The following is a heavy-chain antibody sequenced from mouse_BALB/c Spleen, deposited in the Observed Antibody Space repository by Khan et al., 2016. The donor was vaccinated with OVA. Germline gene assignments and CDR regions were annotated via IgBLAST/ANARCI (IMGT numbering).Heavy chain of an antibody. CDR3: TREGGDGSSFAY. V-gene: IGHV1-69*02. J-gene: IGHJ3*01. D-gene: IGHD2-3*01. CDR1: GYTFTNYW. CDR2: IYPSDSYT. Sequence: QVQLKQSGTELVRPGASVKLSCKASGYTFTNYWINWVKQRPGQGLEWIGNIYPSDSYTNYHQKFKDKATLTVDKSSSKAYMQLSSPTYEDSTVYYCTREGGDGSSFAYWGQGTLVTVSA.